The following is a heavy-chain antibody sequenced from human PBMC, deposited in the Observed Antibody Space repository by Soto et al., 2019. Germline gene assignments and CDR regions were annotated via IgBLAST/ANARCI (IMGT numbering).Heavy chain of an antibody. Sequence: SETLSLTCAVYGGSFSGYYWSWIRQPPGKGLEWIGEINHSGSTNYNPSLKSRVTISVDTSKNQFSLKLSSVTAADTPVYYCARGLGIWYYYGMDVWGQGTTVTVSS. CDR2: INHSGST. J-gene: IGHJ6*02. D-gene: IGHD3-16*01. CDR1: GGSFSGYY. CDR3: ARGLGIWYYYGMDV. V-gene: IGHV4-34*01.